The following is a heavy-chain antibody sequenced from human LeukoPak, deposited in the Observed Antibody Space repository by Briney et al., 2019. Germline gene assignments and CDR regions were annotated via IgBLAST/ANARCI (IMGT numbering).Heavy chain of an antibody. CDR1: GFTFDDYA. CDR3: AKDMHYGDYEGAFDI. CDR2: ISWNSGSI. D-gene: IGHD4-17*01. V-gene: IGHV3-9*03. Sequence: GSSVRLSCAASGFTFDDYAMHWVRQAPGKGLEWVSGISWNSGSIGYADSVKGRFTISRDNAKNSLYLQMNSLRAEDMALYYCAKDMHYGDYEGAFDIWGQGTIVTVSS. J-gene: IGHJ3*02.